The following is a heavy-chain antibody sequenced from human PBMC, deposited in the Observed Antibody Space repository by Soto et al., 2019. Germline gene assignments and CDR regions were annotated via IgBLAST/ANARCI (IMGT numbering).Heavy chain of an antibody. CDR1: GFTFSSYA. J-gene: IGHJ6*02. Sequence: GGSLRLSCAASGFTFSSYAMSWVRQAPGKGLEWVSSITSTGDRAYYADSVKGRFTISRDNSKNTLYLQMNSLRAEDTAVYYCARDSLGYDFWSGYRPYGMDVWGQGTTVTVSS. D-gene: IGHD3-3*01. CDR3: ARDSLGYDFWSGYRPYGMDV. CDR2: ITSTGDRA. V-gene: IGHV3-23*01.